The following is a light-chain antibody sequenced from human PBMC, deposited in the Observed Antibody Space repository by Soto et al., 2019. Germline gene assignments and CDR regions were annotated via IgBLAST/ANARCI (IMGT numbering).Light chain of an antibody. Sequence: DIQMTQSPSSLSASVGDRVTITCRASQSISSTLNWYQQKPGKAPKLLIYTAASLQSGVPSRFSGSGSGTDFTLTIASLQLEDFATYYCQHSNSLPPTFGHGTKVEIK. J-gene: IGKJ1*01. CDR2: TAA. CDR3: QHSNSLPPT. CDR1: QSISST. V-gene: IGKV1-39*01.